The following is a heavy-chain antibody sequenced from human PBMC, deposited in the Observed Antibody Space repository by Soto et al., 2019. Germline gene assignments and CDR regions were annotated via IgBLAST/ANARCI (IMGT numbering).Heavy chain of an antibody. CDR3: ACGVQLTARGWFDP. D-gene: IGHD5-18*01. V-gene: IGHV4-4*07. J-gene: IGHJ5*02. CDR1: GGSISSYY. Sequence: SETLSLTCTVSGGSISSYYWSWIRQPAGKGLEWIGRIYTSGSTNYNPSLKSRVTMSVDTSKNQFSLKLSSVTAADTAVYYCACGVQLTARGWFDPWGQGTLVTVSS. CDR2: IYTSGST.